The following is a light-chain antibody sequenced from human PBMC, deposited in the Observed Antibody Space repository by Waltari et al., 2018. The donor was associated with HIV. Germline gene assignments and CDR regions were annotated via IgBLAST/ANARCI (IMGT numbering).Light chain of an antibody. V-gene: IGLV2-14*01. CDR2: AVS. J-gene: IGLJ2*01. CDR3: SSYSRSGTLV. CDR1: SSDVGGYTY. Sequence: QSALTQPASVSGSPGQSITISCTGTSSDVGGYTYVSWYQQYPGKAPKLMIYAVSNRASGVSNRFSGSKSGNTASLVISGLQSEDEGDYYCSSYSRSGTLVFGGGTTLTVL.